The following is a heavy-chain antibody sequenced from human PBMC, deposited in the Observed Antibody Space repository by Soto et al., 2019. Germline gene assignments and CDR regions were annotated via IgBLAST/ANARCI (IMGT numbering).Heavy chain of an antibody. Sequence: ASVKVSCKASGYTFTSYAMHWVRQAPGQRLEWMGWINAGNGNTKYSQKFQGRVTITRDTSASTAYMELSSLRSEDTAVYYCARTPPSPLNYYDSSGYQSAFDYWGQGTLVTVS. CDR2: INAGNGNT. CDR1: GYTFTSYA. D-gene: IGHD3-22*01. V-gene: IGHV1-3*01. CDR3: ARTPPSPLNYYDSSGYQSAFDY. J-gene: IGHJ4*02.